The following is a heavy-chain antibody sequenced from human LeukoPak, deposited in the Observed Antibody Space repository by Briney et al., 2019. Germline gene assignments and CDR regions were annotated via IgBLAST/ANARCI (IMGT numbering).Heavy chain of an antibody. Sequence: SETLSLTCTVSGGSISTSNYYWGWIRQPPGKGLEWIGNIFYSGSTYYSPSLKSRVTISLDTSRNQFSLKLTSVTAADTAVYYCARGNSEGLRYFDCPDYWGQGTLVTVSS. J-gene: IGHJ4*02. V-gene: IGHV4-39*07. D-gene: IGHD3-9*01. CDR3: ARGNSEGLRYFDCPDY. CDR1: GGSISTSNYY. CDR2: IFYSGST.